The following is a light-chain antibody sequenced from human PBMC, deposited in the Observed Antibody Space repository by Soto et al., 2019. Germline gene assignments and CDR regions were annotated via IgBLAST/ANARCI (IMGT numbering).Light chain of an antibody. Sequence: EIVLTQSPATLSLSPGERATLFCRASQSVSSYLAWYQQKPGQAPRLLIYDASNRATGIPARFSGSGSGTDFTLTISSLEPEDFAVYYCQQRSNWPFITFGQGTRLEIK. CDR3: QQRSNWPFIT. V-gene: IGKV3-11*01. J-gene: IGKJ5*01. CDR2: DAS. CDR1: QSVSSY.